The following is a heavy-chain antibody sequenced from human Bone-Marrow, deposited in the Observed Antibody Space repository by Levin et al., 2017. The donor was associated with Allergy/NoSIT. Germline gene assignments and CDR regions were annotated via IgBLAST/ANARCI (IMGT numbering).Heavy chain of an antibody. D-gene: IGHD3-10*01. V-gene: IGHV3-53*01. Sequence: GESLKISCAASGFTVSSNYMSWVRQAPGKGLEWVSVIYSGGSTYYADSVKGRFTISRDNSKNTLYLQMNSLRAEDTAVYYCARGSGRTDYWGQGTLVTVSS. CDR3: ARGSGRTDY. J-gene: IGHJ4*02. CDR2: IYSGGST. CDR1: GFTVSSNY.